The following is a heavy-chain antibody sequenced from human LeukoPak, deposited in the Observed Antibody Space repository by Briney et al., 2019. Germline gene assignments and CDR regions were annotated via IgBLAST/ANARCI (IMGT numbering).Heavy chain of an antibody. Sequence: SVKVSCKASGGTFRSFAINWVRQAPGKGLEWMGGIIPMINTPKYAQRFQGRVSITADESTSTGYMEVSSLRSEDTAVYYCARYGGTNRSFDYWGPGTLVSVSS. CDR3: ARYGGTNRSFDY. V-gene: IGHV1-69*13. D-gene: IGHD1-14*01. CDR1: GGTFRSFA. CDR2: IIPMINTP. J-gene: IGHJ4*02.